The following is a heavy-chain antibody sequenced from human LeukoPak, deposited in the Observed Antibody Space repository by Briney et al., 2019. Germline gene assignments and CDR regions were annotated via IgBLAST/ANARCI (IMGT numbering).Heavy chain of an antibody. D-gene: IGHD2-2*01. Sequence: SETLSLTCTVSGGSISNYYWNWIRQPPGKGLEWIGYIYHSRRTYYSPSLNSRVTISVDTSKNQFSLKLSSVTAADTAVYYCARQGYCTRTTCNYYYGMAVWGQGTTVTVSS. V-gene: IGHV4-59*08. CDR2: IYHSRRT. CDR1: GGSISNYY. CDR3: ARQGYCTRTTCNYYYGMAV. J-gene: IGHJ6*02.